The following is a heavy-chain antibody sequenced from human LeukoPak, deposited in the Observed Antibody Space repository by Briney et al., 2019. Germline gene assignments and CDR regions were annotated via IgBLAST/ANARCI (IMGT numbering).Heavy chain of an antibody. D-gene: IGHD3-16*01. CDR2: ISSSGRTV. V-gene: IGHV3-48*04. CDR3: TRGGTYRGKVFDY. Sequence: PGGSLRLSCAASEFTFSNYSMHWVRQAPGKGLEWISFISSSGRTVDYADSVKGRFTVSRDTAKTSLFLQMNSLRAEDTAVYYCTRGGTYRGKVFDYWGQGTLVTVSS. CDR1: EFTFSNYS. J-gene: IGHJ4*02.